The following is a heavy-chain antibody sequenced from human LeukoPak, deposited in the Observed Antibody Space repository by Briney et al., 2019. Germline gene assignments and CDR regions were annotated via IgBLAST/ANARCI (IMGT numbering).Heavy chain of an antibody. V-gene: IGHV3-21*01. Sequence: GGSLRLSCAASGYTFSSYSMNWVRQAPGKGLEWVSSISSSSSYIYYADSVKGRFTISRDNAKNSLYLQMNSLRAEDTAVYYCAREVCSSTSCYYYNAFDIWGQGTMVTVSS. CDR3: AREVCSSTSCYYYNAFDI. CDR2: ISSSSSYI. J-gene: IGHJ3*02. D-gene: IGHD2-2*01. CDR1: GYTFSSYS.